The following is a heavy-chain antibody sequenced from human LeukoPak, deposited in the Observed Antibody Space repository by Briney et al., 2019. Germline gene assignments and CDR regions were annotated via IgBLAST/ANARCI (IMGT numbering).Heavy chain of an antibody. V-gene: IGHV3-7*04. CDR1: GFPFSTFW. CDR2: INQDGSEK. Sequence: PGGSLRLSCAVSGFPFSTFWMSWGRQAPGKGLEWVANINQDGSEKYYVDSVRGRFAISRNNAKKSLYLQMNSLRPEDTAMYYCTGETYYFDHWGQGALVTVSS. J-gene: IGHJ4*02. CDR3: TGETYYFDH.